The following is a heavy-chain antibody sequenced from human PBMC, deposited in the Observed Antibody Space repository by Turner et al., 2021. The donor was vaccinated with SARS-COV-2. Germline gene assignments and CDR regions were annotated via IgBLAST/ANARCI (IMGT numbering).Heavy chain of an antibody. D-gene: IGHD1-7*01. Sequence: QVQLVESGGGVVQPGRSLRLSCAASGFTFSDYGMHWVRQAPGKGLEWVAVIWYDGSYKYYADSVKGRFTISSDNSKNTLYLQMNSLRAEDTAVYYCARDRGTGTTFPFFDYWGQGTLVTVSS. V-gene: IGHV3-33*01. CDR3: ARDRGTGTTFPFFDY. CDR2: IWYDGSYK. J-gene: IGHJ4*02. CDR1: GFTFSDYG.